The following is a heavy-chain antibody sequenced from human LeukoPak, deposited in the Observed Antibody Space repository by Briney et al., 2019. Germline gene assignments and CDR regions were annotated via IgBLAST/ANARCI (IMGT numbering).Heavy chain of an antibody. V-gene: IGHV2-70*11. J-gene: IGHJ4*02. CDR1: GFSLSTNGVG. Sequence: SGPTLVKPTQTLTLTCTFSGFSLSTNGVGVGWIRQPPGKALEWLARIDWDDAKYYNTSLKTGLTISKDTSKNQVVLTMTNMDPVDSATYFCARMRVTALTTTFDYWGQGTLVTVSS. CDR3: ARMRVTALTTTFDY. D-gene: IGHD2-21*02. CDR2: IDWDDAK.